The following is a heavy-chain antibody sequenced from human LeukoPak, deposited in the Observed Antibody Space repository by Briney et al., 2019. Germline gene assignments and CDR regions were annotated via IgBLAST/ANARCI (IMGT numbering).Heavy chain of an antibody. J-gene: IGHJ2*01. Sequence: SETLSLTCTVSGGSLSSYYWSWIRQPPGKGLEWIGYIYYSGSTNYNPSLKSRVTISVDTSKNQFSLKLSSVTAADTAVYYCARDSSGYYYVGWYFDLWGRGTLVTVSS. CDR2: IYYSGST. D-gene: IGHD3-22*01. V-gene: IGHV4-59*01. CDR3: ARDSSGYYYVGWYFDL. CDR1: GGSLSSYY.